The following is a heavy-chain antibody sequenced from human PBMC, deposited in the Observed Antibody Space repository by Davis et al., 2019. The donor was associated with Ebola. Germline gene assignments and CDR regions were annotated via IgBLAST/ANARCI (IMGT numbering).Heavy chain of an antibody. J-gene: IGHJ6*02. D-gene: IGHD6-13*01. Sequence: MPGGSLTLSCTVSGGSVSSGSYYWSWIRQPPGKGLEWIGYIYYSGSTNYNPSLKSRVTISVDTSKNQFSLKLSSVTAADTAVYYCARDDRYSTSWYGMDVWGQGTTVTVSS. V-gene: IGHV4-61*01. CDR1: GGSVSSGSYY. CDR3: ARDDRYSTSWYGMDV. CDR2: IYYSGST.